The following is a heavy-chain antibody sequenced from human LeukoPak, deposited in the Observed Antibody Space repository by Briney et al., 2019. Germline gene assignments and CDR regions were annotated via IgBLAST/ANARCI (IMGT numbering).Heavy chain of an antibody. D-gene: IGHD4-17*01. V-gene: IGHV1-46*01. J-gene: IGHJ6*02. CDR2: INPSGGSR. Sequence: GASVKVSCKASGYTFTSYYMHWVRQAPGQGLEWMGIINPSGGSRSYAQKFQGRVTMSRDTSTSTVYMELSSLRSEDTAVYYCARPMTTVTTPYYYYGMDVWGQGTMVTVSS. CDR1: GYTFTSYY. CDR3: ARPMTTVTTPYYYYGMDV.